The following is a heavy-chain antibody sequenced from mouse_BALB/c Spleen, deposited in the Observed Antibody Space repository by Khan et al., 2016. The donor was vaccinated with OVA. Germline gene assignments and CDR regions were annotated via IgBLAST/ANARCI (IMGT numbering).Heavy chain of an antibody. D-gene: IGHD2-14*01. J-gene: IGHJ3*01. Sequence: VQLQQSGAELARPGASVKMSCKASGYTFTTYTIHWVKQRPGQGLEWIGYIIPSTDYTTYNQKFKDKATLTADKSSSTAYRQLSSLTSDDSAVYYCAKEGAYYRSDGWFAYWGQGTLVTVSA. CDR1: GYTFTTYT. CDR3: AKEGAYYRSDGWFAY. V-gene: IGHV1-4*01. CDR2: IIPSTDYT.